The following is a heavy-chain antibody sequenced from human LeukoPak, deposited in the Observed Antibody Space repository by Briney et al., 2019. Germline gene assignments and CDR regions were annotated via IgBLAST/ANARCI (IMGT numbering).Heavy chain of an antibody. CDR1: GGSISSSSYY. Sequence: SETLSLTCTVSGGSISSSSYYWGWIRQPPGKGLEWIGSIYYSGSTYYNPSLKSRVTISVDTSKNQFSLNLSSVTAADTAVYYCAGQSCSSTSCYGDYWGQGTLVTVSS. CDR3: AGQSCSSTSCYGDY. D-gene: IGHD2-2*01. CDR2: IYYSGST. J-gene: IGHJ4*02. V-gene: IGHV4-39*01.